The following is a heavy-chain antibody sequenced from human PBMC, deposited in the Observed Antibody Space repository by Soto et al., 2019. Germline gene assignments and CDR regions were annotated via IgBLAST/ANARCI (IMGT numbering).Heavy chain of an antibody. CDR3: ARYSSSWYVWFDP. J-gene: IGHJ5*02. V-gene: IGHV4-59*08. CDR2: IYYSGST. Sequence: SETLSLTCTVSGGSISSYYWSWIRQPPGKGLEWIGYIYYSGSTNYNPSLKSRVTISVDTSKNQFSLKLSSVTAADTAVYYCARYSSSWYVWFDPWGQGTLVTVSS. CDR1: GGSISSYY. D-gene: IGHD6-13*01.